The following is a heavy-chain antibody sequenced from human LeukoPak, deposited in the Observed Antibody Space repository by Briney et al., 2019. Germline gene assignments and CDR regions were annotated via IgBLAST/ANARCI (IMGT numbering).Heavy chain of an antibody. CDR3: ARDPGYCTSPSCYNWFDP. V-gene: IGHV1-69*01. Sequence: SVKVSCKASGVTFSSYGLSWVRQAPGQGLEWMGGIIPIFGTPNYAQKFQGRVTITADESTSTAYMELSSLRSEDTAVYYCARDPGYCTSPSCYNWFDPWGQGTLVTISS. J-gene: IGHJ5*02. D-gene: IGHD2-2*01. CDR2: IIPIFGTP. CDR1: GVTFSSYG.